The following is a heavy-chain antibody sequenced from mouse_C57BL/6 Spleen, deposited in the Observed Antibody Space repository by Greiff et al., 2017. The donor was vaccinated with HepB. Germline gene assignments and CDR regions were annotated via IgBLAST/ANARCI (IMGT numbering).Heavy chain of an antibody. V-gene: IGHV5-9-1*02. D-gene: IGHD2-3*01. CDR1: GFTFSSYA. J-gene: IGHJ3*01. Sequence: EVKLVESGAGLVKPGGSLKLSCAASGFTFSSYAMSWVRQTPEKRLEWVAYISRGGDYIYYADTVKGRFTISRDNAWNTLYLQLSSLKSEDTAMYYCTRGNDGYLSWFAYWGQGTLVTVSA. CDR3: TRGNDGYLSWFAY. CDR2: ISRGGDYI.